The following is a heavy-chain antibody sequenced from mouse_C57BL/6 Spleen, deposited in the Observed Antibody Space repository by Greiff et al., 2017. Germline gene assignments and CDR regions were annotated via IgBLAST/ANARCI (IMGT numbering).Heavy chain of an antibody. CDR2: ISYSGST. CDR3: ARSGYDVPFDY. Sequence: EVKVVESGPGLAKPSQTLSLTCSVTGYSITSDYWHWIRKFPGNKLEYMGYISYSGSTYYHPSLNSRISISRDTSKNQYYLQLNSVPTEDTATDYCARSGYDVPFDYWGQGTTLTVSS. D-gene: IGHD2-2*01. CDR1: GYSITSDY. J-gene: IGHJ2*01. V-gene: IGHV3-8*01.